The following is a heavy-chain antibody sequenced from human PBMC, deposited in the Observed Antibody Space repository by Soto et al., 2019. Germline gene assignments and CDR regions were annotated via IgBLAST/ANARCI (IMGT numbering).Heavy chain of an antibody. CDR3: AKDHLSSGWSGGSYYYGMDV. V-gene: IGHV3-23*01. J-gene: IGHJ6*02. CDR2: ISGSGGST. Sequence: GGSLRLSCAASGFTFSSYAMSWVRQAPGKGLEWVSAISGSGGSTYYADSVRGRFTISRDNSKNTLYLQMNSLRAEDTAVYYCAKDHLSSGWSGGSYYYGMDVWGQGTTVTVSS. CDR1: GFTFSSYA. D-gene: IGHD6-19*01.